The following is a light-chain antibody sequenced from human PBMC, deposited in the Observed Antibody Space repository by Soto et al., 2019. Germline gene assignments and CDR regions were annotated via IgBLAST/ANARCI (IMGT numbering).Light chain of an antibody. J-gene: IGLJ3*02. CDR3: GKWDNSLNVGV. CDR2: ESN. V-gene: IGLV1-51*02. Sequence: QSVLTQPPSLSAAPGQKVTISCSGSSSNIGDNYVSWYQQLPGTAPKLLFYESNKRPSGIPDRFSASKSGTSATLGITGLQTGDEADYYCGKWDNSLNVGVFGGETKVTVL. CDR1: SSNIGDNY.